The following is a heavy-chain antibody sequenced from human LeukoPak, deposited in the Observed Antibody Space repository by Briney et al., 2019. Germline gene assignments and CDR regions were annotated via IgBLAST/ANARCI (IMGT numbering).Heavy chain of an antibody. Sequence: GGSLRLSCAASGFTFSSYEMNWVRQAPGKGLEGVSYISSSGSTIYYADSVKGRFTISRDNAKNSLYLQMNSLRAEDTAVYYCARGPPTSSAEYFQHWGQGTLVTVSS. D-gene: IGHD3-16*01. CDR1: GFTFSSYE. CDR3: ARGPPTSSAEYFQH. V-gene: IGHV3-48*03. CDR2: ISSSGSTI. J-gene: IGHJ1*01.